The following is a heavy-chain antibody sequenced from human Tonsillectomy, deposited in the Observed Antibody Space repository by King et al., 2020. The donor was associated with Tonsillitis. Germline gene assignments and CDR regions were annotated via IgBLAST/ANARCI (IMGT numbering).Heavy chain of an antibody. CDR3: TKGETFQRGDIASFDY. CDR2: ISWNEDSI. V-gene: IGHV3-9*01. D-gene: IGHD2-15*01. J-gene: IGHJ4*02. CDR1: GFTFGDYA. Sequence: VQLVQSGGGLVQPGRSLRLSCVASGFTFGDYAMHWVRQAPGKGLEWVSGISWNEDSIGFADSVKGRFAISRDNAKNSLYLHMNSLRTEDTALYYCTKGETFQRGDIASFDYWGQGTLVIVSS.